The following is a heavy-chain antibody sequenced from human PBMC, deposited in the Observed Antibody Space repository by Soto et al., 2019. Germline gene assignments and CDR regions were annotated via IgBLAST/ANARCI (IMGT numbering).Heavy chain of an antibody. J-gene: IGHJ5*02. CDR1: GGSISSGGYS. CDR3: ARHVPDDSSGYITWFDP. Sequence: SETLSLTCAVSGGSISSGGYSWNWIRQPPGKGLEGIGYIYHSGSIYYNPSLKSRVTISVDRSKNQFSLKLSSVTAADTAVYYCARHVPDDSSGYITWFDPWGQGTLHTVSS. CDR2: IYHSGSI. D-gene: IGHD3-22*01. V-gene: IGHV4-30-2*01.